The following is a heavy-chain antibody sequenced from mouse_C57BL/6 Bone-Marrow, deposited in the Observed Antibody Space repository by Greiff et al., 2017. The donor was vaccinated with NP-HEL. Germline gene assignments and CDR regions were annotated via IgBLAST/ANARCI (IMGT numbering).Heavy chain of an antibody. CDR2: IDPENGDT. CDR1: GFNIKDDY. J-gene: IGHJ3*01. V-gene: IGHV14-4*01. Sequence: VQLQQSGAELVRPGASVKLSCTASGFNIKDDYMHWVKQRPEQGLEWIGWIDPENGDTEYASKFQGKATITADTSSNTAYLQLSSLTSEDTAVYYCTTWVTTGAWFAYWGQGTLVTVSA. D-gene: IGHD2-2*01. CDR3: TTWVTTGAWFAY.